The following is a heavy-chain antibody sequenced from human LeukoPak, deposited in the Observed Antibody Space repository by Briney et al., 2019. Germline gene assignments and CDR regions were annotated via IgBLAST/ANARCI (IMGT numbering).Heavy chain of an antibody. D-gene: IGHD3-22*01. CDR1: GFTFSSYG. Sequence: GGSLRLSCAASGFTFSSYGMHWVRQAPGKWLEWVAVISYDGSNKYYADSVKGRLTISRDNSKNTLYLQMNSLRAEDTAVYCCAKVGYDSSGYYSPDYWGQGTLVTVSS. V-gene: IGHV3-30*18. J-gene: IGHJ4*02. CDR3: AKVGYDSSGYYSPDY. CDR2: ISYDGSNK.